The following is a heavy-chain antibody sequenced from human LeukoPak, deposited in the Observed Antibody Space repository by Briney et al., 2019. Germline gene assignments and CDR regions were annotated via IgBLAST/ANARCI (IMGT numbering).Heavy chain of an antibody. Sequence: GGSLRLSCADSGFTFSSYSMNWVRQAPGKGLEWVSFITSSSGTIYYADSVKGRFTISRDNAKSSLYLQMNSLRVEDTAVYYCARGGGGYGYFDYWGQGTLVTVSS. CDR3: ARGGGGYGYFDY. CDR1: GFTFSSYS. V-gene: IGHV3-48*04. CDR2: ITSSSGTI. J-gene: IGHJ4*02. D-gene: IGHD1-26*01.